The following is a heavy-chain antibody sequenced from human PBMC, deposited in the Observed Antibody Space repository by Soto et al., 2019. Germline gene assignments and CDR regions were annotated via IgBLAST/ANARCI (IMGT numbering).Heavy chain of an antibody. CDR1: GDTFSTYP. D-gene: IGHD3-22*01. Sequence: QVQLVQSGAVVKKPGSSMKVSCKTSGDTFSTYPITWVRQAPGQGLEWMGRTIPILDITDYAQKFQGRVSITADKSTTTAYMELNSLKLEDTAVYYCARGGDGSGSESVFDIWGQGTMVTVSS. V-gene: IGHV1-69*02. J-gene: IGHJ3*02. CDR3: ARGGDGSGSESVFDI. CDR2: TIPILDIT.